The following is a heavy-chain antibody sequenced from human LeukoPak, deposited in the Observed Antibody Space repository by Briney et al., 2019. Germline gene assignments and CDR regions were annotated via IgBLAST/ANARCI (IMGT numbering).Heavy chain of an antibody. V-gene: IGHV4-4*07. CDR3: ARVDYYGSGSSGDY. J-gene: IGHJ4*02. Sequence: SETLSLTCTVSGGSISSYYWSWIRQPAGKGLEWIGRIYTSGSTNYSPSLKSRVTMSVDTSKNQFSLKLSSVTAADTAVYYCARVDYYGSGSSGDYWGQGTLVTVSS. CDR1: GGSISSYY. CDR2: IYTSGST. D-gene: IGHD3-10*01.